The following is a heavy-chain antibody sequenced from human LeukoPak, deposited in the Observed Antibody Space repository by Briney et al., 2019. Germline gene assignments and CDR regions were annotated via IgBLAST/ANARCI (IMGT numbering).Heavy chain of an antibody. D-gene: IGHD5-18*01. CDR2: IYRSGST. V-gene: IGHV4-38-2*01. CDR3: ARAIYSYGYFDQ. CDR1: DYSISSGVY. J-gene: IGHJ4*02. Sequence: SETLSLTCAVSDYSISSGVYWGWIRQPPGKGLEWIGSIYRSGSTYYNPSLKSRVTISVDTSKNQFSLKLSSVTAADTAVYYCARAIYSYGYFDQWGQGTLVTVSS.